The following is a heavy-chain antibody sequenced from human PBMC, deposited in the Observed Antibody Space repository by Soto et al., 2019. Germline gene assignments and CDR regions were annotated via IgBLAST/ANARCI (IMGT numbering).Heavy chain of an antibody. Sequence: QVQLVQSGAEVKKPGSSVKVSCKASGGTFSSYAISWVRQAPGQGLEWMGGIIPIFGTANYAQKFQGRVTITADESTSTAYMELGSLRSEDTAVYYCARGDVVVTAIRVGAFDIWGQGTMVTVSS. D-gene: IGHD2-21*02. V-gene: IGHV1-69*01. CDR1: GGTFSSYA. CDR2: IIPIFGTA. J-gene: IGHJ3*02. CDR3: ARGDVVVTAIRVGAFDI.